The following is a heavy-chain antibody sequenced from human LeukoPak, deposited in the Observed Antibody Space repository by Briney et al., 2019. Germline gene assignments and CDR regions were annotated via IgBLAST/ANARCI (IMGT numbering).Heavy chain of an antibody. D-gene: IGHD3-3*01. V-gene: IGHV3-23*01. J-gene: IGHJ6*03. Sequence: PGGSLRLSCAASGFTFSSYAMSWVRQAPGKGLEWVSAISGSGGSTYYADSVKGRFTISRDNAKNSLYLQMNSLRAEDTAVYYCARVASYDFWSGYTYYYYYMDVWGKGTTVTVSS. CDR3: ARVASYDFWSGYTYYYYYMDV. CDR2: ISGSGGST. CDR1: GFTFSSYA.